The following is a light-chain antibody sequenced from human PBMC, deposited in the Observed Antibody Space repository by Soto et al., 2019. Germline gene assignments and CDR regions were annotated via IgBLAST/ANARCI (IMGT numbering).Light chain of an antibody. CDR1: SSDVGGYKY. V-gene: IGLV2-14*01. Sequence: QSALTQPASVSGSPGQSITISCTGTSSDVGGYKYVSWYQQHPDKAPKLMIYVASNRPSGVSNRFSGSKSGNTASLTISGLQAEDEAVYYCGSYTSSDTPYVFGTGTKLTVL. CDR3: GSYTSSDTPYV. J-gene: IGLJ1*01. CDR2: VAS.